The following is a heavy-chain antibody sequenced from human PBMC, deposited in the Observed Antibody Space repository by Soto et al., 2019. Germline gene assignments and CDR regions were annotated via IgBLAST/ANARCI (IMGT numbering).Heavy chain of an antibody. D-gene: IGHD3-22*01. CDR2: IYHRGST. CDR1: GDSVTSDSHY. CDR3: ARVSFYYESSGHGVGWFDP. V-gene: IGHV4-61*01. Sequence: QVQLQESGPGLVKPSETLSLTCTVSGDSVTSDSHYWSWIRQPPGKGLEWIGNIYHRGSTNSNPPRRIRVTMSVDTSKIQYSLRLSFVTAEDTALYYCARVSFYYESSGHGVGWFDPWGQGATVTVSS. J-gene: IGHJ5*02.